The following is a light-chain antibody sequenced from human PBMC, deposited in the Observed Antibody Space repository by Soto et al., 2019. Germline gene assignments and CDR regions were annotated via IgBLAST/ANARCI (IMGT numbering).Light chain of an antibody. CDR2: GNS. Sequence: QSVLTQPPSVSGAPGQRVTISCTGSSSNIGAGYDVHWYQQLPGTAPKLLIYGNSNRPSGVPDRCSGSKSGTSASLAITGLQAEEEADYYCQSYDSSLSGSVFGGGTTLTVL. V-gene: IGLV1-40*01. J-gene: IGLJ3*02. CDR3: QSYDSSLSGSV. CDR1: SSNIGAGYD.